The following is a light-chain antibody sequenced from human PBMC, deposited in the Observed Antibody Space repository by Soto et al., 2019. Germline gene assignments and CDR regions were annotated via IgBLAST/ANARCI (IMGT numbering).Light chain of an antibody. CDR2: GAS. V-gene: IGKV3-20*01. J-gene: IGKJ5*01. CDR3: QQYGSSPLT. Sequence: EIVLTQSPGTLSLSPGERATLSCRASQSVSSSYLAWYQQKPGQAPRLLIYGASSRATGIPDRFSGSGSGTDFTLTISRLEPEDVAVYYCQQYGSSPLTFGQATRLEIK. CDR1: QSVSSSY.